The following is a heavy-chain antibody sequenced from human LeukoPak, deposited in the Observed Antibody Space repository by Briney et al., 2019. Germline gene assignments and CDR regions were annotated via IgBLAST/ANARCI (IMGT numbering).Heavy chain of an antibody. V-gene: IGHV4-59*08. CDR2: IYYSRST. CDR3: ANTHLAAPPFDY. CDR1: GGSISSYY. J-gene: IGHJ4*02. Sequence: SETLSLTCTVSGGSISSYYWSWIRQPPGKGLEWIGYIYYSRSTNYNPSLKSRVTISVDTSKNQFSLRLSSVTAADTAVYYCANTHLAAPPFDYWGQGTLVTVSS. D-gene: IGHD6-6*01.